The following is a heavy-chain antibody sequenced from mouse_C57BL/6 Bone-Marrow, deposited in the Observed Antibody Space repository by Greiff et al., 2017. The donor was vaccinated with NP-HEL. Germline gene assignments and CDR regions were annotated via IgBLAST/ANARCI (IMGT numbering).Heavy chain of an antibody. CDR2: INYDGSST. V-gene: IGHV5-16*01. Sequence: EVKVVESEGGLVQPGSSMKLSCTASGFTFSDYYMAWVRQVPEKGLEWVANINYDGSSTYYLDSLKSRFIISRDNAKNILYLQMSSLKSEDTATYYCARDIYYGYDDWYFDVWGTGTTVTVSS. D-gene: IGHD2-2*01. CDR1: GFTFSDYY. J-gene: IGHJ1*03. CDR3: ARDIYYGYDDWYFDV.